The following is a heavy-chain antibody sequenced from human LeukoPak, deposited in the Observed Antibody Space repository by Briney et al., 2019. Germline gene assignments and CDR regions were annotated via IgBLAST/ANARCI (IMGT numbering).Heavy chain of an antibody. CDR3: ARVDTVTTGFDP. CDR1: GYTFTSYD. D-gene: IGHD4-17*01. Sequence: ASVTVSCTASGYTFTSYDINWVRQATGQGLEWMGWMNPNSGNTGYAQKFQGRVTMTRNTSISTAYMELSSLRSEDTAVYYCARVDTVTTGFDPWGQGTLVTVSS. CDR2: MNPNSGNT. J-gene: IGHJ5*02. V-gene: IGHV1-8*01.